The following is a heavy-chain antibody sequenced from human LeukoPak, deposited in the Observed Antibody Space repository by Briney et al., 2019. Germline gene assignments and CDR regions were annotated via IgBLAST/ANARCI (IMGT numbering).Heavy chain of an antibody. CDR3: AKRGVVIRVILVGFHKEAYYFDS. V-gene: IGHV3-23*01. D-gene: IGHD3-22*01. Sequence: PGGSLRLSCAVSGITLSNYGMSWVRQAPGKGLEWVAGISGSGGGTVYADSVKGRVTISRDNPKNTLYLQMNSLRAEDTAVYFCAKRGVVIRVILVGFHKEAYYFDSWGQGALVTVSS. J-gene: IGHJ4*02. CDR1: GITLSNYG. CDR2: ISGSGGGT.